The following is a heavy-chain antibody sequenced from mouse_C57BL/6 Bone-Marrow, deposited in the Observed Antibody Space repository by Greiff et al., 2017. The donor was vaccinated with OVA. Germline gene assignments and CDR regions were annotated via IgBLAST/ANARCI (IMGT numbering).Heavy chain of an antibody. CDR1: GFSLTSYG. CDR2: IWSGGST. CDR3: ARYYYGSSPCAY. J-gene: IGHJ3*01. D-gene: IGHD1-1*01. V-gene: IGHV2-2*01. Sequence: VQLQQSGPGLVQPSQSLSITCTVSGFSLTSYGVHWVRQSPGKGLEWLGVIWSGGSTDYNAAFISRLSISKDNSKSQVFFKMNSLQADDTAIYYCARYYYGSSPCAYWGQGTLVTVSA.